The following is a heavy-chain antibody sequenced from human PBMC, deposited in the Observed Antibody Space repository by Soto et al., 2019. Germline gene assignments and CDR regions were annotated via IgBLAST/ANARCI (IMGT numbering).Heavy chain of an antibody. CDR2: ISSDGSKI. J-gene: IGHJ4*02. CDR3: AKAKGSLQQLGRNYWDF. Sequence: SGGSLRLSCAASGFTFSNYGMHWVRQAPSKGLEWVAVISSDGSKILYADSVKGRLTISRDNSKNTLLVQMNSLRAEDTAVDSCAKAKGSLQQLGRNYWDFWGQGSLVTVSS. V-gene: IGHV3-30*18. CDR1: GFTFSNYG. D-gene: IGHD6-6*01.